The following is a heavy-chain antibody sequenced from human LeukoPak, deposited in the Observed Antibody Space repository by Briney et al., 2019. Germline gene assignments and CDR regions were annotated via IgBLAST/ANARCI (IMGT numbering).Heavy chain of an antibody. CDR1: GFTFSSYW. Sequence: GGSLRLSCAASGFTFSSYWMSWVRQAPGKGLEWVANIKQVGSEKYYADSVKGRFTISRDNSKNTLYLQMNSLRAEDTAVYYCARDTAGSFDYWGQGTLVTVSS. J-gene: IGHJ4*02. CDR2: IKQVGSEK. V-gene: IGHV3-7*01. CDR3: ARDTAGSFDY. D-gene: IGHD6-19*01.